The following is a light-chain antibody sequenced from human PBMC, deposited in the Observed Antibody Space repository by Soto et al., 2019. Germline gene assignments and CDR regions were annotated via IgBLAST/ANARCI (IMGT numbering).Light chain of an antibody. V-gene: IGKV1-39*01. CDR2: DAS. J-gene: IGKJ5*01. CDR3: QQSYRTTIT. CDR1: QRFXSY. Sequence: IQLTQCPSRLCPSVGDRLTITCRARQRFXSYFNWYQKKPGKPPKILXYDASSLQRGGPSRFSGSGSGTDFTLPISSLQPEDFSNYYFQQSYRTTITVGQGTRLEI.